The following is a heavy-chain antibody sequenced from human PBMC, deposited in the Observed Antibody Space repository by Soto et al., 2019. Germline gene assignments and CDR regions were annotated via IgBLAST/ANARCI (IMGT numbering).Heavy chain of an antibody. CDR2: IYYSGTT. CDR3: ARTVAATGYYFDY. Sequence: TSETLSLTCTVSGDSISSGDYYWSWIRQPPGKGLEWIGYIYYSGTTYYTPSLRTRVTISLDTSKNQFSLKLSSVTAADTAVYYCARTVAATGYYFDYWGQGTLVTVSS. V-gene: IGHV4-30-4*01. J-gene: IGHJ4*02. CDR1: GDSISSGDYY. D-gene: IGHD2-15*01.